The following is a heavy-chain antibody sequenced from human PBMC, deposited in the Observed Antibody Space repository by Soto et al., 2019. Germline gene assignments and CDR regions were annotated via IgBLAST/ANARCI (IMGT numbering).Heavy chain of an antibody. Sequence: PSETLSLTCAVYGGSFGGYYWSWIGQPPGKGLEWIGEINHSGSTNYNPSLKSRVTISVDTSKNQFSLKLSSVTAADTAVYYCARGVPAAFLAGYYYMDVWGKGTTVTVSS. J-gene: IGHJ6*03. V-gene: IGHV4-34*01. CDR1: GGSFGGYY. CDR2: INHSGST. CDR3: ARGVPAAFLAGYYYMDV. D-gene: IGHD2-2*01.